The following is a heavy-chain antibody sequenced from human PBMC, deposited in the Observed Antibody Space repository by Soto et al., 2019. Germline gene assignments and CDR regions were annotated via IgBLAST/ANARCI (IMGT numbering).Heavy chain of an antibody. CDR2: ISGSGGSE. CDR3: AKGDTTMITDYYAMDV. CDR1: GFTFTSYA. Sequence: GGSLRLSCAVPGFTFTSYAMTWVRQAPGKGLEWVSAISGSGGSEFYADSVKGRFTISRDNSKNTLYLQMKSLRAEDTALYYCAKGDTTMITDYYAMDVWGQGTTVTVS. J-gene: IGHJ6*02. D-gene: IGHD5-18*01. V-gene: IGHV3-23*01.